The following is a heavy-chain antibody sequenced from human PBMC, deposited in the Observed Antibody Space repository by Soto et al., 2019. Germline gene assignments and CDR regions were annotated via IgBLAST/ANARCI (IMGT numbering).Heavy chain of an antibody. CDR1: GGSISSYY. CDR3: AREMVRGVIIRSYGMDV. Sequence: SATLSVTCTVSGGSISSYYGSWIRKPPGKGLEWIGYISYTGSTNYNPSLKSRVTISVDTSTNQFSLKLSSVTAADTAVYYCAREMVRGVIIRSYGMDVWGQGTTVTFSS. CDR2: ISYTGST. J-gene: IGHJ6*02. D-gene: IGHD3-10*01. V-gene: IGHV4-59*01.